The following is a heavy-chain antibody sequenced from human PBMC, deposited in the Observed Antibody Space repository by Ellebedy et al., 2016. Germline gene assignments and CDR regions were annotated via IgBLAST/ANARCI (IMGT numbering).Heavy chain of an antibody. D-gene: IGHD5-18*01. CDR1: GFSFRTYP. CDR3: ARDRGGYSYRFDGFDI. J-gene: IGHJ3*02. Sequence: GGSLRLSXAASGFSFRTYPMNWVRQAPGKGLEWVSYISGTSSTVYYVDSVKGRFTISRDNAKNSLYLQMNSLRADDTAVYYCARDRGGYSYRFDGFDIWGQGTMVTVSS. V-gene: IGHV3-48*04. CDR2: ISGTSSTV.